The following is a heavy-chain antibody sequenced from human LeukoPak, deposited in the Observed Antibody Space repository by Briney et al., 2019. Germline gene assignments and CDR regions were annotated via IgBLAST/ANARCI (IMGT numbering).Heavy chain of an antibody. V-gene: IGHV3-30-3*01. CDR2: ISYDGSNK. CDR3: ARDSAISTGYYGMDV. J-gene: IGHJ6*02. Sequence: GRSLRLSCAASGFTFSSYAMHWVRQAPGKGLEWVAVISYDGSNKYYADSVKGRFTISRDNSKNTLYLQMNSLRAEDTAVYYCARDSAISTGYYGMDVWGQGTTVTVSS. CDR1: GFTFSSYA. D-gene: IGHD5/OR15-5a*01.